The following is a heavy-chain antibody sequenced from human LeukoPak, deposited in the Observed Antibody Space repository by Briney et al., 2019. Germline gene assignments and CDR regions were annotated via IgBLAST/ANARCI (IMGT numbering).Heavy chain of an antibody. J-gene: IGHJ4*02. CDR2: LNPNSGGT. D-gene: IGHD6-13*01. Sequence: GASVKVSCKASGYTFTVYYMHWVRQAPGQGLEWMGWLNPNSGGTNYAQKFQGRVTMTRDTSISTAYVELSSLTSDDTAVYYCARGGRRSSSWYGGWGQGTLVTVSS. CDR3: ARGGRRSSSWYGG. CDR1: GYTFTVYY. V-gene: IGHV1-2*02.